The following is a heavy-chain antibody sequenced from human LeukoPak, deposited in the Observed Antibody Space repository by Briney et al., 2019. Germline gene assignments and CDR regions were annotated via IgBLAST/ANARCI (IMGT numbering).Heavy chain of an antibody. V-gene: IGHV4-38-2*02. CDR2: IYHSGST. D-gene: IGHD3-22*01. CDR1: GYSISSGYY. Sequence: PSETLSLTCTVSGYSISSGYYWGWIRQPPGKGLEWIGSIYHSGSTYYDPSLKSRVTISVDTSKRQFSLKLNSVTAADTAVYYCAKSYYDSSGYYYDAFDIWGQGTMVTVSS. J-gene: IGHJ3*02. CDR3: AKSYYDSSGYYYDAFDI.